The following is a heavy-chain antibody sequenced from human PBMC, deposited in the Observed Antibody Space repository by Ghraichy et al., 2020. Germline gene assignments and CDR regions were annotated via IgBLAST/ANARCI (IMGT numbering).Heavy chain of an antibody. CDR1: GFTLSSYS. CDR2: ITSSSRTK. Sequence: GGSLRLSCVASGFTLSSYSFNWVRQAPGKGLEWVSYITSSSRTKSYADSVKGRFTISRDNAKNSLYLQMNSLRDEDTAVYYCAREGGRLGEGAFDVWGQGTKVTVSS. V-gene: IGHV3-48*02. D-gene: IGHD3-10*01. CDR3: AREGGRLGEGAFDV. J-gene: IGHJ3*01.